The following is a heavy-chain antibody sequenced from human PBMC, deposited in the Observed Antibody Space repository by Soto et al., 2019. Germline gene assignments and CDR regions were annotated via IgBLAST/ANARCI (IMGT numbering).Heavy chain of an antibody. J-gene: IGHJ5*02. Sequence: QVQLVQSGAEVKKPGASVKVSCKASGYTFTSYYMHWVRQAPGQGLEWMGIINPSGGSTSYAQKFQGRVTMTRDTSTSTVYMELSSLRSEDTAVYYCARENYDILTGRNWFDPWGQGTLVTVSS. CDR3: ARENYDILTGRNWFDP. V-gene: IGHV1-46*01. CDR2: INPSGGST. CDR1: GYTFTSYY. D-gene: IGHD3-9*01.